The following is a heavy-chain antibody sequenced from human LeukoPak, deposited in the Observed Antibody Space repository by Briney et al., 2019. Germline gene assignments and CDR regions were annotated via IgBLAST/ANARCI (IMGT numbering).Heavy chain of an antibody. J-gene: IGHJ6*03. V-gene: IGHV4-34*01. CDR3: ARTNPQLWYGGYYYSVDV. CDR1: GGSFSGYY. Sequence: SESLSLTCAVSGGSFSGYYWSWVRQPPGKGLVWMAATSHSGNNKYDPSLKSRLTISVDTSKNQFSLKLTSVTAADTAVYFCARTNPQLWYGGYYYSVDVWGKGTTVTVSS. CDR2: TSHSGNN. D-gene: IGHD3-10*01.